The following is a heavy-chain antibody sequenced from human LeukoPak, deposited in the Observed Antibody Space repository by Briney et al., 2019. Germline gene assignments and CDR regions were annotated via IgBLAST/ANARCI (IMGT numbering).Heavy chain of an antibody. CDR2: IYYSGST. CDR1: GGSFSGYY. CDR3: ARLDSSSSDYYFDY. D-gene: IGHD6-6*01. J-gene: IGHJ4*02. Sequence: SETLSLTCAVYGGSFSGYYWSWIRQPPGKGLEWIGYIYYSGSTNYNPSLKSRVTISVDTSKNQFSMKLSSVTAADTAVYYCARLDSSSSDYYFDYWGQGTLVTVSS. V-gene: IGHV4-59*01.